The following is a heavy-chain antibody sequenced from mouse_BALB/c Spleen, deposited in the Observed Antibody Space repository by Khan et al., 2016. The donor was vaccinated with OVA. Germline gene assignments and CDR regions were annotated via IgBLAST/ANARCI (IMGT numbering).Heavy chain of an antibody. CDR3: ARQPYYHYNVMDY. CDR2: MLSDGST. D-gene: IGHD2-10*01. V-gene: IGHV2-6-1*01. J-gene: IGHJ4*01. CDR1: GFSLTNYG. Sequence: QVQLQQSGPGLVAPSQSLSITCTISGFSLTNYGIHWVRQPPGKGLEWLVLMLSDGSTTYNSALKSSLTISKDNSKSQVFLKMNSLQTDDTAMYFCARQPYYHYNVMDYWGQGTSVTVSS.